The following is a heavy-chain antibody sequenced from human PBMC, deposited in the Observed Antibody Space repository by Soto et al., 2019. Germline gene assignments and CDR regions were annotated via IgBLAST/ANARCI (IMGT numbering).Heavy chain of an antibody. V-gene: IGHV5-51*01. CDR2: IYPGDSET. CDR1: GYSFTSYW. J-gene: IGHJ4*02. Sequence: GESLKISCKGSGYSFTSYWIGWVRQVPGKGLEWMGIIYPGDSETRYSPSLQGQVTISADKSISTAYLQWRTLEASDTAVYYCARHFGSTQLWLQSGADYWGQGTPVTVS. D-gene: IGHD5-18*01. CDR3: ARHFGSTQLWLQSGADY.